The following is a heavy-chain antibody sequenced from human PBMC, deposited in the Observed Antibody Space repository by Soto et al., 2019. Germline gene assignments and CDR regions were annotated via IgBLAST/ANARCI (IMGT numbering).Heavy chain of an antibody. CDR2: ISAYNGNT. Sequence: GASVKVSCKASGYTFTSYGISWVRQAPGQGLEWMGWISAYNGNTNYAQKLQGRVTMTTDTSTSTAYMELRSLRSDDTAVYYCARDGWSVVGAPDYYGMDVWGQGTTVTVSS. CDR1: GYTFTSYG. CDR3: ARDGWSVVGAPDYYGMDV. D-gene: IGHD1-26*01. J-gene: IGHJ6*02. V-gene: IGHV1-18*01.